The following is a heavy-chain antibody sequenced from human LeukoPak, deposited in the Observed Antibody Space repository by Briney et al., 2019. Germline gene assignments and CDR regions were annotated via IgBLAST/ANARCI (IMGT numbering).Heavy chain of an antibody. V-gene: IGHV1-69*06. CDR3: AREDDTGRYRGDDAFDI. CDR1: RGTFSSYA. J-gene: IGHJ3*02. CDR2: IIPIFGTA. D-gene: IGHD3-10*01. Sequence: SVKVSCKASRGTFSSYAISWVRQAPGQGLEWMGGIIPIFGTANYPQKFRGRLTITADIPTSTVYMELSSLRSEDTAVYYCAREDDTGRYRGDDAFDIWGQGTMVTVFS.